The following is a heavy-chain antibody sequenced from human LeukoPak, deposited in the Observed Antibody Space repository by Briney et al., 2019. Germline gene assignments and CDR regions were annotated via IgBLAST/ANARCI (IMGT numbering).Heavy chain of an antibody. CDR1: GFTFSSYG. J-gene: IGHJ4*01. D-gene: IGHD1-26*01. CDR2: INQDGSDK. CDR3: ASRIVGTPDYFDY. V-gene: IGHV3-7*01. Sequence: PGGTLRLSCAASGFTFSSYGMSWVRQAPGQGLEWVANINQDGSDKYYVDSVKGRFTISRDNAKNSLYLQMNSLRVEDTAVYYCASRIVGTPDYFDYWGHGTLVTVSS.